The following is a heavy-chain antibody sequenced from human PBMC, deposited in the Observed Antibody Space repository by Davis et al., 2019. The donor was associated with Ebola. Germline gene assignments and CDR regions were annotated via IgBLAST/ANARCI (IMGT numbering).Heavy chain of an antibody. Sequence: SETLSLTCAVYGGSFSGYYWSWIRQPPGKGLEWIGYIYHSGSTYYNPSLKSRVTISVDTSKNQFSLKLSSVTAADTAVYYCARGPFDDILTGYYWNFDYWGQGTLVTVSS. J-gene: IGHJ4*02. CDR1: GGSFSGYY. D-gene: IGHD3-9*01. V-gene: IGHV4-34*01. CDR2: IYHSGST. CDR3: ARGPFDDILTGYYWNFDY.